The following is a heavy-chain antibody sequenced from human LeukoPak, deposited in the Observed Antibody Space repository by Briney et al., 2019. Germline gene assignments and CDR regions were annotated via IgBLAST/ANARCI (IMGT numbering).Heavy chain of an antibody. CDR1: GYTFTGYY. D-gene: IGHD2-15*01. CDR2: INPNSGGT. J-gene: IGHJ3*02. V-gene: IGHV1-2*02. CDR3: ARISGYCSGGSCYPPGAFDI. Sequence: ASVKVSCKASGYTFTGYYMHWVRQAPGQGLEWMGWINPNSGGTNYAQKFQGRVTMTRDTSISTAYMELSRLRSDGTAVYYCARISGYCSGGSCYPPGAFDIWGQGTMVTVSS.